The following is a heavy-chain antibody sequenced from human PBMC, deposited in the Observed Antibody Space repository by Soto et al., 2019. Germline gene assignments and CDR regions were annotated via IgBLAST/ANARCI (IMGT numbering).Heavy chain of an antibody. J-gene: IGHJ4*02. Sequence: PSETLSLTCSVSGYLISSGYYWGWIRQTPGKGLEWLGSIDYSGRTYYNPSLKSRVSTSVDLSKDQFSLNLRSVTAADTAVYFCAIDLSTGYDSYYLDYWGQGTLVTVSS. CDR2: IDYSGRT. D-gene: IGHD3-22*01. CDR3: AIDLSTGYDSYYLDY. CDR1: GYLISSGYY. V-gene: IGHV4-38-2*02.